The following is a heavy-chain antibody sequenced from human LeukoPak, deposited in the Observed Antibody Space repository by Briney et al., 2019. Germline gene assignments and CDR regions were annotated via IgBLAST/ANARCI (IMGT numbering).Heavy chain of an antibody. CDR2: IFYTGNA. V-gene: IGHV4-59*12. CDR3: AREASDPVVPAAISWFDP. J-gene: IGHJ5*02. Sequence: SETLSLTCTVSGGSISGYHWNWIRQSPGKGLEWIANIFYTGNADYNPSLKSRVTISVDTPKNQISLILTSVTAADTAVYYCAREASDPVVPAAISWFDPWGQGTLVTVSS. CDR1: GGSISGYH. D-gene: IGHD2-2*02.